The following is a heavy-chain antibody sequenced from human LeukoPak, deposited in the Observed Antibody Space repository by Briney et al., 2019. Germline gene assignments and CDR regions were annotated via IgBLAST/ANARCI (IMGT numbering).Heavy chain of an antibody. V-gene: IGHV3-48*02. CDR3: TRGRYQFLGPNDY. CDR2: ITMNRVR. J-gene: IGHJ4*02. Sequence: GGSLRLSCETSDFAFSNYAMSWVRQAPGKGLEWVSYITMNRVRLYADSVKGRFTISRDNDKNSVYLQVNSLRDEDTAVYYCTRGRYQFLGPNDYWGQGSLVTVSS. CDR1: DFAFSNYA. D-gene: IGHD2-2*01.